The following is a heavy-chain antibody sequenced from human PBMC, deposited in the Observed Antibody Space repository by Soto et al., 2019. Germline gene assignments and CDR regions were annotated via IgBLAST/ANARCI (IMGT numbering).Heavy chain of an antibody. V-gene: IGHV4-59*01. Sequence: SETVSLTCTVSGGSISSYYWSWIRQPPGKGPEWIGYIYYSGSTNYNPSLKSRVTISVDTSKNQFSLKLSSVTAADTAVYYCARAPAAGHSDFDYWGQGTLVTVSS. CDR1: GGSISSYY. CDR3: ARAPAAGHSDFDY. CDR2: IYYSGST. J-gene: IGHJ4*02. D-gene: IGHD6-13*01.